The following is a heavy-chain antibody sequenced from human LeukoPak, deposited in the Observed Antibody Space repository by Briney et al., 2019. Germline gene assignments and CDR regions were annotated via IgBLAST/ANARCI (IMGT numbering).Heavy chain of an antibody. CDR2: IRYDGSNK. CDR3: AKDAGIALRYYFDY. D-gene: IGHD3-16*01. Sequence: PGGSLRLSCAASGFTFSSYGMHWVRQAPGKGLEWVAFIRYDGSNKYYADSVKGRFTISRYNSKNTLYLQMNSLRAEDTAVYYCAKDAGIALRYYFDYWGQGTLVTVSS. CDR1: GFTFSSYG. J-gene: IGHJ4*02. V-gene: IGHV3-30*02.